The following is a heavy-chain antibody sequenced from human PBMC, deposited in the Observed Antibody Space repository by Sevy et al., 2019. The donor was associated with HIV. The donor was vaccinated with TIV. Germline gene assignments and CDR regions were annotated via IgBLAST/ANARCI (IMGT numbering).Heavy chain of an antibody. D-gene: IGHD3-10*01. CDR2: VIPSLDIS. CDR1: GGTFTNYA. J-gene: IGHJ6*02. Sequence: ASVKVSCKASGGTFTNYAISWVRQAPGQGLEWMGRVIPSLDISNYAETFQGRVTITADKSTSTAYTEVNSLRSDDTALYYCASGSYGSGGYRNYYGLDVWGQGTAVTVSS. V-gene: IGHV1-69*04. CDR3: ASGSYGSGGYRNYYGLDV.